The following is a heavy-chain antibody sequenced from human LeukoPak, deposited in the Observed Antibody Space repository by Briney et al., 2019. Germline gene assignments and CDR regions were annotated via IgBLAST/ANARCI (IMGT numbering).Heavy chain of an antibody. CDR3: ARSLTMVRAYDY. CDR2: IQYDGSNK. Sequence: PGGSLRLSCAASGFTFSSYSMNWVRQAPGKGLEWVTFIQYDGSNKYYADSVEGRFTISRDNSKNTVYLQMNSLRTEDTAVYYCARSLTMVRAYDYWGQGTLVTVSS. CDR1: GFTFSSYS. J-gene: IGHJ4*02. D-gene: IGHD3-10*01. V-gene: IGHV3-30*02.